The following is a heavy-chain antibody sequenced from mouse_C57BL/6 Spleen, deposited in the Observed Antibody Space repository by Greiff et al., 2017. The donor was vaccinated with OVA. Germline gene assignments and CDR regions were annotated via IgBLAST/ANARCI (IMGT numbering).Heavy chain of an antibody. V-gene: IGHV5-17*01. Sequence: EVHLVESGGGLVKPGGSLKLSCAASGFTFSDYGMHWVRQAPEKGLEWVAYISSGSSTIYYADTVKGRFPLSRENAKNTLFLQMTSLRSEDTAMYDCARRSYGSSYDYAMDYWGQGTSVTVSS. J-gene: IGHJ4*01. D-gene: IGHD1-1*01. CDR2: ISSGSSTI. CDR3: ARRSYGSSYDYAMDY. CDR1: GFTFSDYG.